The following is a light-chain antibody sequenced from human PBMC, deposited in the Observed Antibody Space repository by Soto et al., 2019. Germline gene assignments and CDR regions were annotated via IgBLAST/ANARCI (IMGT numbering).Light chain of an antibody. V-gene: IGKV1-39*01. J-gene: IGKJ1*01. CDR1: QDIATY. Sequence: DIQMTQSPSSLSASVGNRVTITCQASQDIATYLNWYQQKPGKAPHLLIFAASTLHSGVPPRFSGSGAGTDFTLTISSLQPEDLATYYCQHTYSTPRTFGQGTKVEIK. CDR2: AAS. CDR3: QHTYSTPRT.